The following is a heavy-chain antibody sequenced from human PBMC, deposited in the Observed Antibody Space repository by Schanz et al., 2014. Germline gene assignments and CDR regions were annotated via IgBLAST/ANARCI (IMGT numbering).Heavy chain of an antibody. Sequence: EVQLVESGGGLIQPGGSLRLSCAVSGFTVNTNYMSWVRQAPGKGLEWISSMYINSGSTQYADSVKGRFIISRDSSKNTLYLQVNSLRAEDTAVYYCARGGSSGYDFSIYYMDVWGKGTTVTVSS. CDR3: ARGGSSGYDFSIYYMDV. D-gene: IGHD5-12*01. J-gene: IGHJ6*03. CDR1: GFTVNTNY. V-gene: IGHV3-53*01. CDR2: MYINSGST.